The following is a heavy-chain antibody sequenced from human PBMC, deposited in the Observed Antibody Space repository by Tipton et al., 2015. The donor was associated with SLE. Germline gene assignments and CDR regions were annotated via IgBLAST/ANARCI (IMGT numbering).Heavy chain of an antibody. V-gene: IGHV1-2*06. CDR1: GYAFTDYY. J-gene: IGHJ4*02. Sequence: QLVQSGAEVKKPGASVRVSCTASGYAFTDYYLHWVRQAPGQGPEFVGRINPNSGGTNYALKFQDRVTITSDTSINTAYMNLSRLTSDDTAFYYCARVPQLGKPYYFDSWGQGTLVTVSS. CDR2: INPNSGGT. CDR3: ARVPQLGKPYYFDS. D-gene: IGHD7-27*01.